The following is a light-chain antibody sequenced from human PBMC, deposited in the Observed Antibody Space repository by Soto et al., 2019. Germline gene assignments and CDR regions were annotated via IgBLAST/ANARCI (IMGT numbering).Light chain of an antibody. Sequence: EIVTTHSPATRSVSTGERVTLSCRASQHLHSLLNWDQQRPGQSPRPLIYGASSRATGIPDRFSVSGSGTDFTLAISRLEPEDFAVYYCQQDNHSLWTLGQATKV. CDR2: GAS. CDR1: QHLHSL. J-gene: IGKJ1*01. CDR3: QQDNHSLWT. V-gene: IGKV3-20*01.